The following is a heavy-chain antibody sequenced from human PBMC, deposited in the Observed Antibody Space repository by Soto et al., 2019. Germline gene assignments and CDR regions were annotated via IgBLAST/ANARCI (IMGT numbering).Heavy chain of an antibody. CDR3: ARDGAAAAGTPTDAFDI. CDR2: ISAYNGNT. J-gene: IGHJ3*02. Sequence: QVQLVQSGAEVKKPGASVKVSCKASGYTFTSYGISWVRQAPEQGLEWMGWISAYNGNTNYAQKLQGRVTMTTDTSTSTACMELRSLRSDDTAVYYCARDGAAAAGTPTDAFDIWGQGTMVTVSS. D-gene: IGHD6-13*01. CDR1: GYTFTSYG. V-gene: IGHV1-18*01.